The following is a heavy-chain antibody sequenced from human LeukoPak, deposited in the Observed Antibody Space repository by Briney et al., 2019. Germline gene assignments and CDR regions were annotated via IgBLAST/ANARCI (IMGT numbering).Heavy chain of an antibody. CDR3: ARDLAGDYGDY. CDR1: GYTFTNYG. Sequence: ASVKVSCKASGYTFTNYGLTWVRQAPGQGHEWMGWISAYNGNTNYAQKFQGRVTMTTDTSTSTAYMELRSLRSDDTAVYYCARDLAGDYGDYWGQGTLVTVSS. D-gene: IGHD3-10*01. CDR2: ISAYNGNT. J-gene: IGHJ4*02. V-gene: IGHV1-18*01.